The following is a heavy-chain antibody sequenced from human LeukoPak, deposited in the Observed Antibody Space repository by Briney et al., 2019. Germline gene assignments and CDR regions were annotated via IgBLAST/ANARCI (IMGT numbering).Heavy chain of an antibody. CDR1: GGSISSSSYY. CDR2: MYSSGRT. J-gene: IGHJ3*02. CDR3: ATDTVTMGMGLFSGTFDI. V-gene: IGHV4-61*05. Sequence: SETLSLTCTVSGGSISSSSYYWGWIRQPPGKGLEWIGYMYSSGRTSYNPSLKSRVTISLDTSKSQFSLKVSSVTAADTAVYYCATDTVTMGMGLFSGTFDIWGHGTMVTVSS. D-gene: IGHD4-17*01.